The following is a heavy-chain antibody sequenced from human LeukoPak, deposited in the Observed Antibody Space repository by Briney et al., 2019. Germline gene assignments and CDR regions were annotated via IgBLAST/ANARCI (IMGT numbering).Heavy chain of an antibody. V-gene: IGHV3-23*01. J-gene: IGHJ4*02. Sequence: SGGSLRLSCAASGFTFSSYAMSWVRQAPGKGLEWVSAISGSGGSTYYADSVKGRFTTSRDNSKNTLYLQMNSLRAEDTAVYYCAKDYGDSPETSDFDYWGQGTLVTVSS. CDR2: ISGSGGST. D-gene: IGHD4-17*01. CDR3: AKDYGDSPETSDFDY. CDR1: GFTFSSYA.